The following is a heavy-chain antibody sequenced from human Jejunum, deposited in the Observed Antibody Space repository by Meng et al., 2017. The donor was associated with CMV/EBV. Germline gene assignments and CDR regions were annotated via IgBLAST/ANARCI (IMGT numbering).Heavy chain of an antibody. CDR2: INFNSGAT. J-gene: IGHJ5*02. D-gene: IGHD5-12*01. CDR1: GYTFTDYF. CDR3: VAYSGSSFRFDP. Sequence: CKASGYTFTDYFMWIRQAPGQGLEWVGWINFNSGATNYAQKFQGRVTMTRDMSVSTVYMEMSSLRPDDTAVYYCVAYSGSSFRFDPWGQGTLVTVSS. V-gene: IGHV1-2*02.